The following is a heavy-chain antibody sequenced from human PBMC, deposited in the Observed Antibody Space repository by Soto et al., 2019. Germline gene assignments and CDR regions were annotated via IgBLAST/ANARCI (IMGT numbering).Heavy chain of an antibody. CDR3: ARDSDGSGSYYNGVDYYYGMDV. CDR1: GGTFSSYA. J-gene: IGHJ6*02. D-gene: IGHD3-10*01. V-gene: IGHV1-69*01. CDR2: IIPIFGTA. Sequence: QVQLVQSGAAVKKPGSSVKVSCKASGGTFSSYAISWVRQAPGQGLEWMGGIIPIFGTANYAQKFQGRVTITAYESTRIAYMELSSLRYEDTAVYYCARDSDGSGSYYNGVDYYYGMDVWGHETTDTVSS.